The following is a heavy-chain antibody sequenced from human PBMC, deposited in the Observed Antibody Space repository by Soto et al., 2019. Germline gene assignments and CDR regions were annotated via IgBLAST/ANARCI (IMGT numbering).Heavy chain of an antibody. V-gene: IGHV1-8*01. Sequence: QVQLVQSGAEVKKPGASVKVSCKAAGYTFTSYDINWVRQATGQGLEWMGWMNPNSGNTVYAQKLQGRVTMTRNTSISTAYMELSSMRDEDTAVYYCARERSYGLDYWGQGTLVTVSS. CDR3: ARERSYGLDY. D-gene: IGHD5-18*01. CDR1: GYTFTSYD. CDR2: MNPNSGNT. J-gene: IGHJ4*02.